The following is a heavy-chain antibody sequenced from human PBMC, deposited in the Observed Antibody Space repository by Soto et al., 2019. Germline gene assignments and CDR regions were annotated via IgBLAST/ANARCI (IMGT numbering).Heavy chain of an antibody. V-gene: IGHV4-30-4*01. D-gene: IGHD3-22*01. CDR3: ARFLEKHYYDSSGYYEDY. J-gene: IGHJ4*02. CDR2: IYYSGST. Sequence: SETLSLTCTVSGGSIISGDYYWIWIRQPPGKGLEWIGYIYYSGSTYYNPSLKSRVTISVDTSKNQFSLKLSSVTAADTAVYYCARFLEKHYYDSSGYYEDYWGQGTLVTVSS. CDR1: GGSIISGDYY.